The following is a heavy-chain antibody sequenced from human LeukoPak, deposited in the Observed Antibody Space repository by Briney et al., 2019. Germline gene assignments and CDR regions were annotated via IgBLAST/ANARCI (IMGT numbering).Heavy chain of an antibody. J-gene: IGHJ4*02. CDR3: ARGIPGYSSGWYLTDY. V-gene: IGHV1-18*01. CDR1: GYTFTSYG. Sequence: ATVNVSCKASGYTFTSYGISWVRQAPGQGLEWMGWISAYNGNTNYAQKLQGRVTMTTDTSTSTAYMELRSLRSDDTAVYYCARGIPGYSSGWYLTDYWGQGTLVTVSS. CDR2: ISAYNGNT. D-gene: IGHD6-19*01.